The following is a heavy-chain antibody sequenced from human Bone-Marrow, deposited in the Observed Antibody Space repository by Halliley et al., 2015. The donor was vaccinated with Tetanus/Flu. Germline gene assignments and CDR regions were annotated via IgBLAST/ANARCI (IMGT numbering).Heavy chain of an antibody. CDR3: AKDWGFGAYIAHWFRP. Sequence: SLRLSCAASRFIFSTCAMHWVRQAPGKGLEWVAVISYDGSNKYYADSVKGRFTISRDNSKNTLYLQINSLRAEDTAIYYCAKDWGFGAYIAHWFRPGGRGALVSVSS. V-gene: IGHV3-30*18. J-gene: IGHJ5*02. CDR1: RFIFSTCA. D-gene: IGHD4-17*01. CDR2: ISYDGSNK.